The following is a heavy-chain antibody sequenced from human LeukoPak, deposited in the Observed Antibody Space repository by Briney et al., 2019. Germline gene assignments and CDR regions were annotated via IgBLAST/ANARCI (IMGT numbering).Heavy chain of an antibody. Sequence: GGSLRLSCAASGFTFSSYAMHWVRQAPGKGLEWVAVISYDGSNKYYADSVKGRFTISRDNSKNTLYLQMNSLRAEDTAVYYCTLLPRSWYDNSVDYWGQGTLVTVSS. CDR2: ISYDGSNK. CDR1: GFTFSSYA. D-gene: IGHD6-13*01. J-gene: IGHJ4*02. V-gene: IGHV3-30-3*01. CDR3: TLLPRSWYDNSVDY.